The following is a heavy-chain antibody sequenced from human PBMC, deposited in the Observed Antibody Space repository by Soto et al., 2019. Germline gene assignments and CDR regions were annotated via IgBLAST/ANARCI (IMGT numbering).Heavy chain of an antibody. D-gene: IGHD4-17*01. Sequence: SETLSLTCTVSGGSISSYYWSWIRQPPGKGLEWIGYIYYSGSTNYNPSLKSRVTISVDTSKNQFSLKLSSVTTADTAVYYCAGSSFYGDPYYYYMDVWGKGTTVTVSS. CDR1: GGSISSYY. CDR2: IYYSGST. CDR3: AGSSFYGDPYYYYMDV. J-gene: IGHJ6*03. V-gene: IGHV4-59*01.